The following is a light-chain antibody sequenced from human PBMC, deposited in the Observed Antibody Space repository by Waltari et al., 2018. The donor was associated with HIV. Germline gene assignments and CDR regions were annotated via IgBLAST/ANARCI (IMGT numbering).Light chain of an antibody. CDR1: RSNIGRNY. CDR3: AAWDDSLSGVV. CDR2: RVN. V-gene: IGLV1-47*01. Sequence: QSVLTQPPPASGTPGQRVTISCSGNRSNIGRNYVDWYQQLPGTAPKLLSYRVNQRPSGVPDRFSGSKSGTSASLAISGLRSEDELDYYCAAWDDSLSGVVFGGGTKLTVL. J-gene: IGLJ2*01.